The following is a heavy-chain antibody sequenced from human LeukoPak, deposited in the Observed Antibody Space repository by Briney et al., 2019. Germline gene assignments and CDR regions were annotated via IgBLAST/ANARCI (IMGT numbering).Heavy chain of an antibody. V-gene: IGHV4-39*01. CDR3: ASGPTVTTIDY. Sequence: SETLSLTCTVSGRSISSSSYYWGWIRQPPGKGREWIGRIYYSGSTYYNPSLKSRVTISVDTSKNQFSLKLSSVTAADTAVYYCASGPTVTTIDYWGQGTLVTVSS. J-gene: IGHJ4*02. CDR1: GRSISSSSYY. CDR2: IYYSGST. D-gene: IGHD4-11*01.